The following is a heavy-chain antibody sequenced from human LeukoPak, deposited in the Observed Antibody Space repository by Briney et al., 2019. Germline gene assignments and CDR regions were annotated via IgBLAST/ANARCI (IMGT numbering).Heavy chain of an antibody. CDR1: GYTFTSYG. CDR2: ISAYNGNT. CDR3: ARETYYYGSGNLRYYYYGMDV. V-gene: IGHV1-18*04. Sequence: ASVKVSCKASGYTFTSYGISWVRQAPGQGLEWMGWISAYNGNTNYAQKPQGRVTMTTDTPTSTAYMELRSLRSDDTAVYYCARETYYYGSGNLRYYYYGMDVWGKGTTVTVSS. J-gene: IGHJ6*04. D-gene: IGHD3-10*01.